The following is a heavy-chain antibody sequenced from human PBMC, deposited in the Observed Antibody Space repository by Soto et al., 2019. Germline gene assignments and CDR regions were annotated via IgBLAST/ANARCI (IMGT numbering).Heavy chain of an antibody. CDR3: ARAQQQLNWDFDY. Sequence: GASVKVSCKASGYTFTGYYMHWVRQAPGQGLEWMGWINPNSGGTNYAQKFQGWVTMTRDTSISTAYMELSRLRSDDTAVYYCARAQQQLNWDFDYWGQGTLVTVSS. CDR1: GYTFTGYY. D-gene: IGHD6-13*01. CDR2: INPNSGGT. J-gene: IGHJ4*02. V-gene: IGHV1-2*04.